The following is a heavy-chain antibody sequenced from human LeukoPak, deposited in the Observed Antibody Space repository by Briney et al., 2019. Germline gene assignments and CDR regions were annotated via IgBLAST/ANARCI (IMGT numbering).Heavy chain of an antibody. Sequence: ASVKVSCKASGYTFTSYGISWVRQAPGQGLEWMGWISAYNGNTNYARKLQGRVTMTTDTSTSTAYMELRSLRSDDTAVYYCASSYSSSWYGGNWFDPWGQGTLVTVSS. CDR1: GYTFTSYG. CDR3: ASSYSSSWYGGNWFDP. CDR2: ISAYNGNT. V-gene: IGHV1-18*01. J-gene: IGHJ5*02. D-gene: IGHD6-13*01.